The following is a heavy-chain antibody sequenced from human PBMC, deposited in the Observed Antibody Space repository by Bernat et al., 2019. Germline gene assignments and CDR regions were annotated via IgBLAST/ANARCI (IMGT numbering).Heavy chain of an antibody. CDR3: ARTTVTTGECNY. CDR2: INHSGST. J-gene: IGHJ4*02. D-gene: IGHD4-17*01. CDR1: GGSFSGYY. V-gene: IGHV4-34*01. Sequence: QVQLQQWGAGLLKPSETLSLTCAVEGGSFSGYYWSWSRQPPGKGLEWIGEINHSGSTNYNPSLKSRVTISVDTSKNQFSLKLSSVTAADTAVYYCARTTVTTGECNYWGQGTLVTVSS.